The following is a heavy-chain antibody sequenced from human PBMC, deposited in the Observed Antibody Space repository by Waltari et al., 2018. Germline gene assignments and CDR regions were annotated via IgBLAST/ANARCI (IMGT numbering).Heavy chain of an antibody. J-gene: IGHJ6*03. CDR3: ARVGTDSFWSGYWVYYYMDV. V-gene: IGHV4-4*07. CDR1: GGSISSYY. CDR2: IYTSGST. Sequence: PGLVKPSETLSLTCTVSGGSISSYYWSWIRQPAGKGREWIGRIYTSGSTNYNPSLKSRVTMSVDTSKNQFSLKLSSVTAADTAVYYCARVGTDSFWSGYWVYYYMDVWGKGTTVTVSS. D-gene: IGHD3-3*01.